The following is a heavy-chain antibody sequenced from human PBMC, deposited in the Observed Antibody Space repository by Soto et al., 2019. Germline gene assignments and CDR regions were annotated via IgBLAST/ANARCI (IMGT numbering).Heavy chain of an antibody. D-gene: IGHD3-9*01. CDR1: GFTVSRNY. CDR3: ARDSALLRYKVGRVV. J-gene: IGHJ6*02. V-gene: IGHV3-53*01. CDR2: IYSGGST. Sequence: EVQLVESGGGLIQPGGSLRLSCAASGFTVSRNYMSWVRQAPGKGLEWVSVIYSGGSTYYADSVKGRFTISRDNNKNTLYLQVNSVRVEDTAVYYCARDSALLRYKVGRVVWGQGTAVSCSS.